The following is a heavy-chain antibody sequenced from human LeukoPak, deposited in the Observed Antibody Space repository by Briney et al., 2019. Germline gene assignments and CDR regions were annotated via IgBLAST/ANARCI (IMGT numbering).Heavy chain of an antibody. J-gene: IGHJ4*02. V-gene: IGHV4-30-2*01. CDR1: GGSISSGGYS. CDR2: IYHSGST. Sequence: SETLSLTCAVSGGSISSGGYSWSWIRQPPGKGLEWIGYIYHSGSTYYSPSLKSRVTISVDRSKNQFSLKLSSVTAADTAVYYCARGVVVAAAPRFDYWGQGTLVTVSS. CDR3: ARGVVVAAAPRFDY. D-gene: IGHD2-15*01.